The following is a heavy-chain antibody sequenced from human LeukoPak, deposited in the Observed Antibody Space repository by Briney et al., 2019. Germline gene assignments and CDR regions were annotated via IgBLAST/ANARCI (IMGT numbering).Heavy chain of an antibody. CDR1: GFTFSTYW. D-gene: IGHD6-6*01. J-gene: IGHJ4*02. CDR3: ARGPNSNWSGLDF. V-gene: IGHV3-74*01. CDR2: IASDGSST. Sequence: SGGSLRLSCAASGFTFSTYWMTWFRQAPGKGLVWVSRIASDGSSTTYADSVKGRFSISRDNAKNTLYLQMNSLRVEDTAVYYCARGPNSNWSGLDFWGQGTLLTVSS.